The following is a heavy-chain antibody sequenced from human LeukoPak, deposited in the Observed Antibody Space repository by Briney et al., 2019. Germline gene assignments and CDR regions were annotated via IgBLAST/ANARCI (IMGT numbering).Heavy chain of an antibody. J-gene: IGHJ4*02. D-gene: IGHD7-27*01. Sequence: PGGSLRLSCTTSGITFSNSWMSWVRQAPGRGLEWVSHLYKNGNTNYADSVEGRFTISRDSSNNILFLQMNNLRAEDSAVYYCARVLGTTDYFDYWGRGTLVAVSS. CDR1: GITFSNSW. V-gene: IGHV3-53*01. CDR3: ARVLGTTDYFDY. CDR2: LYKNGNT.